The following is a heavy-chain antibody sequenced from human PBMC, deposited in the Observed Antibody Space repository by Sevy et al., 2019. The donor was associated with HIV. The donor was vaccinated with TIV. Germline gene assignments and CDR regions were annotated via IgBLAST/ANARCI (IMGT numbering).Heavy chain of an antibody. V-gene: IGHV3-48*03. J-gene: IGHJ4*02. CDR3: ARVKNEYGDYGTLDY. D-gene: IGHD4-17*01. CDR1: GFTFSTYE. Sequence: GSLRLSCAASGFTFSTYEMNWVRQAPGKGLEWVSYISSSGISIYYVDSVKGRFTISRDNAKNSLYLQMNSLRAEDTAVYYCARVKNEYGDYGTLDYWGQGTLVTVSS. CDR2: ISSSGISI.